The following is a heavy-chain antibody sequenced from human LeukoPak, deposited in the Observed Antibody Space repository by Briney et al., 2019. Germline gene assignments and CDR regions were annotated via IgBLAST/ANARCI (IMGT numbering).Heavy chain of an antibody. CDR1: GFTFSSYW. Sequence: AGGSLRLSCAASGFTFSSYWMSWVRQAPGKGLEWVANIKQDGSEKYYVDSVKGRFTISRDNAKNSLYLQMNSLRAEDTAVYYCARSPPLTTVIDDYYYMDVWGKGTTVTVSS. V-gene: IGHV3-7*01. CDR2: IKQDGSEK. D-gene: IGHD4-11*01. J-gene: IGHJ6*03. CDR3: ARSPPLTTVIDDYYYMDV.